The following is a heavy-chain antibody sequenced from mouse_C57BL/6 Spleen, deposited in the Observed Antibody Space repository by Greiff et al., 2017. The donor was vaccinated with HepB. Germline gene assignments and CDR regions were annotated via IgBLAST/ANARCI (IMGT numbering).Heavy chain of an antibody. CDR3: ARSEYFDV. CDR1: GYAFSSYW. Sequence: QVHVKQSGAELVKPGASVKISCKASGYAFSSYWMNWVKQSPGKGLEWIGQIYPGDGDTNYTGKFKGTATLTADKSSSPAYMQLSCLTSEDSAVYFCARSEYFDVWCTGTTVTVSS. V-gene: IGHV1-80*01. J-gene: IGHJ1*03. CDR2: IYPGDGDT.